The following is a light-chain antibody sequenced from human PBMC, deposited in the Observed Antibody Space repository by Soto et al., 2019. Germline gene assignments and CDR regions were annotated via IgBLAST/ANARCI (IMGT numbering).Light chain of an antibody. Sequence: EIVLTQSPGTLSLSPGERATLSCRASQSVSSSYLAWYQQKPGQAPRLLIYGASSRATAIPDRFSGSGSGTEFTLTISSLQSEDFAVYYCQQYNNWPWTFGQGTKVEIK. CDR3: QQYNNWPWT. V-gene: IGKV3-20*01. CDR2: GAS. CDR1: QSVSSSY. J-gene: IGKJ1*01.